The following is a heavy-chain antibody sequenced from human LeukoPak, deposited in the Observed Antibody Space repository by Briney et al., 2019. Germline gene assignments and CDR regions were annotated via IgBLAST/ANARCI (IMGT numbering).Heavy chain of an antibody. CDR2: IRHDGSNE. CDR1: GFTFSSYG. CDR3: AKEVHPYDSGTYYFDY. V-gene: IGHV3-30*02. D-gene: IGHD3-10*01. J-gene: IGHJ4*02. Sequence: GGSLRLSCVGSGFTFSSYGVHWVRQAAGKGLEWVAFIRHDGSNEYYADSVKGRFTVSRDNSKNTLFLQMNSLTVEEMAVYYCAKEVHPYDSGTYYFDYWGRGTLVTVSS.